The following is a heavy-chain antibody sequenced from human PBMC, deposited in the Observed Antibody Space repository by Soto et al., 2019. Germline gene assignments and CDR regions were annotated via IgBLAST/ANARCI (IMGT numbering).Heavy chain of an antibody. Sequence: QVQLVESGGGVVQSGRSLRLSCAASGFTFSYYEMHWVRQAPGKGLEWVAVVSPEETIKIYSESAKGRFTVSRDNSTSTLYLQMDSLRPDDTAVYDCAKDMFRGVPDYFDYWGHGTLVTVSS. CDR3: AKDMFRGVPDYFDY. J-gene: IGHJ4*01. V-gene: IGHV3-30-3*01. CDR1: GFTFSYYE. CDR2: VSPEETIK. D-gene: IGHD3-10*01.